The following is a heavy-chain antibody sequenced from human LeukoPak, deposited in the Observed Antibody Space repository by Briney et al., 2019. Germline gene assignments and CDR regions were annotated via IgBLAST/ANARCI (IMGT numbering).Heavy chain of an antibody. J-gene: IGHJ5*02. CDR3: ARVEQQSWCDP. D-gene: IGHD6-13*01. V-gene: IGHV1-69*04. CDR1: GGTFSSYA. CDR2: IIPIFGIA. Sequence: SVKVSCKASGGTFSSYAISWVRPAPGQGLEWMGRIIPIFGIANYAQKFQGRVTITADKSTSTAYMELSSLRSEDTAVYYCARVEQQSWCDPWGQGTLVTVSS.